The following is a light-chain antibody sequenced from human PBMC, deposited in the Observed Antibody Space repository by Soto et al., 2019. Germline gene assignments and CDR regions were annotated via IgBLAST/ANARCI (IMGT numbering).Light chain of an antibody. CDR2: DAS. Sequence: DIQMTQSPSTLSASVGDRVTITCRASQSVSTWLAWYQQRPGKPPKLLIYDASSLQSGVPSKFSGGGSGTEFTLTISSLQPDDFAIYYWQQYNTYWTFGQGTKVDIK. J-gene: IGKJ1*01. CDR1: QSVSTW. V-gene: IGKV1-5*01. CDR3: QQYNTYWT.